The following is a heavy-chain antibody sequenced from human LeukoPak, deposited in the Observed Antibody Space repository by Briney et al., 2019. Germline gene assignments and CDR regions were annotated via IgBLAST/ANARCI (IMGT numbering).Heavy chain of an antibody. Sequence: SETLSLTCTVSGASISGHYLTWLRQPPGKGLEWIGYISHIGSTNYNPSLKSRVTISVDTSKNQFSLKLTSVTAADTAVYYCARNRISINALDMWGQGTMVTVSS. J-gene: IGHJ3*02. CDR3: ARNRISINALDM. CDR1: GASISGHY. D-gene: IGHD1-14*01. V-gene: IGHV4-59*11. CDR2: ISHIGST.